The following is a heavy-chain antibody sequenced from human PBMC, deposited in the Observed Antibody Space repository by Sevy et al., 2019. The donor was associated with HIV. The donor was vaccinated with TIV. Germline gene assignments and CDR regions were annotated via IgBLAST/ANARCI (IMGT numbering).Heavy chain of an antibody. CDR3: ARDRYYYDSSGYYYGSHYFDY. CDR1: GFTFSSYG. V-gene: IGHV3-33*01. Sequence: GGSLRLSCAASGFTFSSYGMHWVRQAPGKGLEWVAVIWYDGSNKYYADSVKGRFTISRDNSKNTLYLQMNGLRAEDTAVYYCARDRYYYDSSGYYYGSHYFDYWGQGTLVTVSS. J-gene: IGHJ4*02. CDR2: IWYDGSNK. D-gene: IGHD3-22*01.